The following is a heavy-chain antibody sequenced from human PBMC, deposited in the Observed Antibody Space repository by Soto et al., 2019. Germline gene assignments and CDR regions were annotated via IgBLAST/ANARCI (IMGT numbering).Heavy chain of an antibody. CDR2: IYHSGST. Sequence: PSETLSLTCAVSGGSISSSNWWSWVRQPPGKGLEWIGEIYHSGSTNYNPSLKSRVTLSVDKSKNQFSLKLSSVTAADTAVYYCASSLNWNWFDPWGQGTLVTVSS. CDR1: GGSISSSNW. J-gene: IGHJ5*02. CDR3: ASSLNWNWFDP. V-gene: IGHV4-4*02. D-gene: IGHD1-1*01.